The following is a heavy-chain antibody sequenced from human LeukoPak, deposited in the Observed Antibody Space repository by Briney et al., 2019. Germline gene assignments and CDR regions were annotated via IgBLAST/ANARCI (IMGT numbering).Heavy chain of an antibody. CDR2: IYSGEFDT. D-gene: IGHD5-12*01. V-gene: IGHV5-51*01. Sequence: LQISSQGPGFRFTSYWTGWARQMPGKGLEWMGIIYSGEFDTRHSPSFQGQVTISADKSISTAYLQWSSLKASDTAMYYCARHGFGYDYTPFWYWGQRTLVTVSS. CDR1: GFRFTSYW. J-gene: IGHJ4*02. CDR3: ARHGFGYDYTPFWY.